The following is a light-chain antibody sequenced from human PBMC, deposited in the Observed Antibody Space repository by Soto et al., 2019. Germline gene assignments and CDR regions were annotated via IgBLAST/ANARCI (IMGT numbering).Light chain of an antibody. CDR2: GAS. CDR3: QQYNNWPLT. V-gene: IGKV3-20*01. Sequence: ESVLTKSPGTLSFSPGERATLSCRASQSVSSSYLAWYQQKPGQAPRLLIYGASSRTTGIPDRFSGSGSGTEFTLTISSLQSEDFAVYYCQQYNNWPLTFCPGTKVDIK. J-gene: IGKJ3*01. CDR1: QSVSSSY.